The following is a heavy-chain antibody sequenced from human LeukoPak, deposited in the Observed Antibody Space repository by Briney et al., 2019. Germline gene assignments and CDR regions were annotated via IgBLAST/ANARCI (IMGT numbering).Heavy chain of an antibody. D-gene: IGHD6-13*01. V-gene: IGHV4-31*03. CDR1: GDSISSGGYY. CDR3: ARTSGYSSSWYYYYYYYMDV. Sequence: ASETLSLTCTVSGDSISSGGYYWSWIRQHPGKGLEWIGYIYYSGSTYYNPSLKSRVTISVDTSKNQFSLKLSSVTAADTAVYYCARTSGYSSSWYYYYYYYMDVWGKGTTVTVSS. J-gene: IGHJ6*03. CDR2: IYYSGST.